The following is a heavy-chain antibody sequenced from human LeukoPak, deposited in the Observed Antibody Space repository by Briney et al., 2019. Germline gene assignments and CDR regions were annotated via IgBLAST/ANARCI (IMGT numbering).Heavy chain of an antibody. CDR2: IKQDGSEK. D-gene: IGHD2-15*01. V-gene: IGHV3-7*01. Sequence: GGSLRLSCAASGFTFSSYWMSWVRQAPGKGLEWVANIKQDGSEKYYVDSVKGRFTISRDNAKNSLYLQMHSLRAEDTAVYYCARALVVVAATPDYWGQGTLVTVSS. J-gene: IGHJ4*02. CDR1: GFTFSSYW. CDR3: ARALVVVAATPDY.